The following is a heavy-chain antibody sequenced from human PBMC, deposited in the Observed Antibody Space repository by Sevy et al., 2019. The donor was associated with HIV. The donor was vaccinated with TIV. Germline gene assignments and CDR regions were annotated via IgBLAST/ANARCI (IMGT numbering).Heavy chain of an antibody. J-gene: IGHJ6*02. D-gene: IGHD3-16*01. V-gene: IGHV3-48*03. CDR3: ARSGGVTDYGMDV. CDR1: GFTFSSFE. CDR2: ISSSGSII. Sequence: GGSLRLSCEASGFTFSSFEMNWVRQAPGKGLEWVLYISSSGSIISYADSVKGRFTISRDNAKGSLYLQMNSLRAEDTAVYYCARSGGVTDYGMDVWGQGTTVTVSS.